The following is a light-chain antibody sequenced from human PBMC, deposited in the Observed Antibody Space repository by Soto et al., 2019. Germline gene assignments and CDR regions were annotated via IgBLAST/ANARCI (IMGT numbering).Light chain of an antibody. J-gene: IGLJ2*01. CDR2: SNN. Sequence: QSALTQPPSASGTPGQRGTISCSGSSSNNGSNTVNWYQQLPGTAPKLLIYSNNQRPSGVPDRFSGSKSGTSASLAISGLQSEDEADYYCAAWDDSLNGPVFGGGTKLTVL. V-gene: IGLV1-44*01. CDR3: AAWDDSLNGPV. CDR1: SSNNGSNT.